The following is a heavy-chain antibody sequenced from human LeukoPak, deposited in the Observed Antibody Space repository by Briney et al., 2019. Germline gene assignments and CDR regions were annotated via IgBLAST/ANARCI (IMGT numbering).Heavy chain of an antibody. Sequence: SETLSLTCTVSGGSISSDRFYWTWVRQPAGKRPEWIGRIKSSNTNYNPSLKSRVNISVDTSTNQFSLKLSSLTAADTAVYYCARVPDWTYVPDYWGQGTLVTVSS. V-gene: IGHV4-61*02. J-gene: IGHJ4*02. D-gene: IGHD3-16*01. CDR2: IKSSNT. CDR3: ARVPDWTYVPDY. CDR1: GGSISSDRFY.